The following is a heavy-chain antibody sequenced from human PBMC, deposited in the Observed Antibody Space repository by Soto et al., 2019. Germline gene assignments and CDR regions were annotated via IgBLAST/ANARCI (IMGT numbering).Heavy chain of an antibody. CDR3: ARAQRWLFHPYGMDV. CDR2: IKPKSGGT. V-gene: IGHV1-2*04. CDR1: GYTFTGYY. Sequence: QVQLVQSGAEVKKPGASVKVSCKASGYTFTGYYMHWVRQAPGQGLEWMGWIKPKSGGTNYAQKFQGWVTMTRDRSISTAYMELSSLRSDDTAVYYCARAQRWLFHPYGMDVWGQGTTVTVSS. J-gene: IGHJ6*02. D-gene: IGHD5-18*01.